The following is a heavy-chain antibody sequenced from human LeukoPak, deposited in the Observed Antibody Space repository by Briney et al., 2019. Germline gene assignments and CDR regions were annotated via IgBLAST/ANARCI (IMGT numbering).Heavy chain of an antibody. V-gene: IGHV3-23*01. CDR1: GXAFSFFA. Sequence: SGGSLRLSCEASGXAFSFFAVSWLRQAPGKGLEWVSTINANSGTRSYAASVRGRFTISRDNSKNTLYLQLNTLRADDTAVYYCAKPISGGLAVTADWFAPWGQGTLVVVSS. D-gene: IGHD6-19*01. CDR2: INANSGTR. CDR3: AKPISGGLAVTADWFAP. J-gene: IGHJ5*01.